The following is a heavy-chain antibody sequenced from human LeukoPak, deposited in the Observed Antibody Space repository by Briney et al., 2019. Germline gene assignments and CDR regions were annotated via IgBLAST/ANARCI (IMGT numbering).Heavy chain of an antibody. CDR2: VSYDGTTK. CDR3: AKNGVSAAEGGLGGADV. CDR1: GFTFRNYG. D-gene: IGHD6-13*01. J-gene: IGHJ6*02. V-gene: IGHV3-30*18. Sequence: PGGSLRLSCAASGFTFRNYGIHWVRQAPGKGLEWEAVVSYDGTTKYYADSVKGRFTISRDNSKNTLYLQMNSLRPEDTAVYHCAKNGVSAAEGGLGGADVWGQGTTVTVSS.